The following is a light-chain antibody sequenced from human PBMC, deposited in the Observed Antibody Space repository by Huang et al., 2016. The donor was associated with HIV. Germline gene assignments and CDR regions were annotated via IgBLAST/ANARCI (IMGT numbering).Light chain of an antibody. J-gene: IGKJ4*01. V-gene: IGKV3-15*01. CDR3: QQYNNWPRT. CDR2: DAS. CDR1: QIISSN. Sequence: EIVMTLSPATLSVSPGDTATLSCRASQIISSNLAWYQQKPGQAPRLLIYDASTWATGVPARFSGSGSGTEFTLTISSLQSEDFAVYYCQQYNNWPRTFGGGTKVEIK.